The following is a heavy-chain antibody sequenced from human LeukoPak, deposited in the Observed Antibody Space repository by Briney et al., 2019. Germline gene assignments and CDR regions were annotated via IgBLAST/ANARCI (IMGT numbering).Heavy chain of an antibody. D-gene: IGHD6-6*01. CDR3: CGSSSYYYYMDV. CDR1: GFTFSSYD. V-gene: IGHV3-13*01. Sequence: GGSLRLSCAASGFTFSSYDMHWVRQATGKGLEWVSAIGTAGDTYYPGSVKGRFTISRENAKNSLYLQMNSLRAGDTAVYYCCGSSSYYYYMDVRGKGTTVTVSS. CDR2: IGTAGDT. J-gene: IGHJ6*03.